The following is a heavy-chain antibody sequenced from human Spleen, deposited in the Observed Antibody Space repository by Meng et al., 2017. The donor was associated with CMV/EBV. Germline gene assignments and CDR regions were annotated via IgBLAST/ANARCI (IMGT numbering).Heavy chain of an antibody. Sequence: GESLKISCVASKFTFSDYYMSWIRQAPGKGLEWVSYISSSGSSMYHADSVKGRFTISRDKSKNTLYLQMNSLRAEDTAVYYCARVYYDSTNYYFSFGYWGQGTLVTVSS. V-gene: IGHV3-11*04. CDR3: ARVYYDSTNYYFSFGY. J-gene: IGHJ4*02. D-gene: IGHD3-22*01. CDR1: KFTFSDYY. CDR2: ISSSGSSM.